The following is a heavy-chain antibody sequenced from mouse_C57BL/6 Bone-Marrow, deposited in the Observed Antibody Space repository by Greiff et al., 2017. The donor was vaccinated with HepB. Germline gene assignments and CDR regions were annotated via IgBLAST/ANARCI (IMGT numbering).Heavy chain of an antibody. V-gene: IGHV1-19*01. D-gene: IGHD4-1*01. J-gene: IGHJ4*01. CDR3: ARPLWEMDY. CDR1: GYTFTDYY. CDR2: INPYNGGT. Sequence: EVQLQQSGPVLVKPGASVKMSCKASGYTFTDYYMNWVKQSHGKSLEWIGVINPYNGGTSYNQKFKGKATLTVDKSSSTAYMELNSLTSEDSAVYYCARPLWEMDYWGQGTSVTVSS.